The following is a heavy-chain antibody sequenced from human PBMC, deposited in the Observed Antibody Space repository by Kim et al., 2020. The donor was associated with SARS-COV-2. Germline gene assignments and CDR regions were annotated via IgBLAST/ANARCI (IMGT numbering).Heavy chain of an antibody. CDR1: GFTFSSYS. V-gene: IGHV3-21*01. J-gene: IGHJ4*02. CDR3: ARGVFQDRGIAVAGPGGY. CDR2: ISSSSSYI. Sequence: GGSLRLSCAASGFTFSSYSMNWVRQAPGKGLEWVSSISSSSSYIYYADSVKGRFTISRDNAKNSLYLQMNSLRAEDTAVYYCARGVFQDRGIAVAGPGGYWGQGTLVTVSS. D-gene: IGHD6-19*01.